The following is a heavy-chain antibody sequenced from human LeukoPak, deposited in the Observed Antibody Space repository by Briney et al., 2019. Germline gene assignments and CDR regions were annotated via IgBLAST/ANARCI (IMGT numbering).Heavy chain of an antibody. D-gene: IGHD1-26*01. CDR3: TRDSGTYNWLDP. CDR2: IDKEKNSYATAS. Sequence: PGGSPRLSCAASGFTFSGSAIHWVRQSFGKGLEWIGHIDKEKNSYATASAYAVSVEGRFTVSRDDSKNMAFLQMSGLKTEDTALYFCTRDSGTYNWLDPWGQGTLVTVSS. J-gene: IGHJ5*02. CDR1: GFTFSGSA. V-gene: IGHV3-73*01.